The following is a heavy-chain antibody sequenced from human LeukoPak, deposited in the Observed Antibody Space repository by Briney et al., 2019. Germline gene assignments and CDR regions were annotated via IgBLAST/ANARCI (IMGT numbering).Heavy chain of an antibody. V-gene: IGHV3-23*01. D-gene: IGHD6-19*01. CDR3: AKGSAYISGWYDY. J-gene: IGHJ4*02. CDR2: ISGIGGST. CDR1: GFTFSSYA. Sequence: GGSLRLSCAASGFTFSSYAMSWVRQAPGKGLEWVSAISGIGGSTYYADSVKGGFTISRDNSKKTLYLQMNSLRAEDTAVYYCAKGSAYISGWYDYWGQGTLVTVSS.